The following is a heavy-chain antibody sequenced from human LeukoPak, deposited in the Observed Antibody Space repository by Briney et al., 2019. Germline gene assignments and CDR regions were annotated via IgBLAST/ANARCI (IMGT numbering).Heavy chain of an antibody. CDR3: ASLSMAHWYYYYYMDV. J-gene: IGHJ6*03. D-gene: IGHD2/OR15-2a*01. CDR1: GGSFSGYY. Sequence: SETLSLTCAVYGGSFSGYYWSWIRQPPGKGLEWIGEINHSGSTNYNPSLKSRVTITVDTSKNQFSLKLSSVTAADTAVYYCASLSMAHWYYYYYMDVWGKGTTVTVSS. CDR2: INHSGST. V-gene: IGHV4-34*01.